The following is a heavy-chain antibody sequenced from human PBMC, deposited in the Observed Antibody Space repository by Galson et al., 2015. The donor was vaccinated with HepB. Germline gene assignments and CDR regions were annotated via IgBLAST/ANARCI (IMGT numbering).Heavy chain of an antibody. Sequence: SLRLSCAASGFTFGSYSMNWVRQAPGKGLEWVSSISSSSSYIYYADSVKGRFTISRDNAKNSLYLQMNSLRAEDTAVYYCARDLMVAVAATHYWGQGTLVTGSS. CDR3: ARDLMVAVAATHY. D-gene: IGHD6-19*01. V-gene: IGHV3-21*01. CDR1: GFTFGSYS. CDR2: ISSSSSYI. J-gene: IGHJ4*02.